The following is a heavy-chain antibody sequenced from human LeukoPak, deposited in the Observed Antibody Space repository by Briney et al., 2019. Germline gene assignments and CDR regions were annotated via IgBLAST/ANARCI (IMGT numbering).Heavy chain of an antibody. CDR1: GFTFSSYG. V-gene: IGHV3-30*18. CDR3: AKSLQTDYYYYYGMDV. CDR2: ISSDGSNK. Sequence: GGSLRLSCAASGFTFSSYGMHWVRQAPGKGLEWVAIISSDGSNKYYADSVKGRFTISRDNSKNTLYLQMNSLRAEDTAVYYCAKSLQTDYYYYYGMDVWGQGTTVTVSS. J-gene: IGHJ6*02. D-gene: IGHD1-1*01.